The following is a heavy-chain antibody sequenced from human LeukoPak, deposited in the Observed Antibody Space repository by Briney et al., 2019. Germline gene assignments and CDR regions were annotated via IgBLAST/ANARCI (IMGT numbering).Heavy chain of an antibody. V-gene: IGHV3-NL1*01. J-gene: IGHJ5*02. CDR3: ARGTYYGGKPNWFDP. D-gene: IGHD4-23*01. CDR1: GFTFSSYG. CDR2: IYSSIGT. Sequence: PGGSLRLSCEASGFTFSSYGMHWVRQAPGKGLEWVSVIYSSIGTDYADSVKGRFTISRDNSKNTVYLQMNSLRAEDTAVYYCARGTYYGGKPNWFDPWGQGTLVTVSS.